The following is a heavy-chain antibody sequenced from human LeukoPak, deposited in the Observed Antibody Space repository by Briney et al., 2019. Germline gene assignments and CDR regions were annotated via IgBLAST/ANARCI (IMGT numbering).Heavy chain of an antibody. Sequence: PGGSLRLSCAASGFTFSSYGMHWVRQAPGKGLEWVAVISYDGSNKYYADSVKGRFTISRDNSKNTLYLQMNSLRAEDTAVYYCARGRYSGYYDSRSYGLGDYWGQGTLVTVSS. CDR2: ISYDGSNK. CDR3: ARGRYSGYYDSRSYGLGDY. CDR1: GFTFSSYG. V-gene: IGHV3-30*03. D-gene: IGHD3-22*01. J-gene: IGHJ4*02.